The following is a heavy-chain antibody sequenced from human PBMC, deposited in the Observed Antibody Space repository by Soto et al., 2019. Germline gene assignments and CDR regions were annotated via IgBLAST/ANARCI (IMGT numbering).Heavy chain of an antibody. CDR2: INHSGST. CDR3: ARGARIAARPKTGFDP. CDR1: GGSFSGYY. Sequence: NPSETLSLTCAVYGGSFSGYYWSWIRQPPGKGLEWIGEINHSGSTNYNPSLKSRVTISVDTSKNQFSLKLSSVTAADTAVYYCARGARIAARPKTGFDPWGQGTLVTVSS. V-gene: IGHV4-34*01. D-gene: IGHD6-6*01. J-gene: IGHJ5*02.